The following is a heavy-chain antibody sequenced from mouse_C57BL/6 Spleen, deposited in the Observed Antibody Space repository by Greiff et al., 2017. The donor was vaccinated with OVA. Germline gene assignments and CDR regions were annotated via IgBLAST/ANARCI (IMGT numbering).Heavy chain of an antibody. V-gene: IGHV3-8*01. J-gene: IGHJ1*03. CDR3: ARLKTDWYFDV. CDR2: ISYSGST. Sequence: DVKLQESGPGLAKPSQTLSLTCSVTGYSITSDYCNWIRKFLGIKLESMGYISYSGSTYYNPSLKSRISITRDTSKNQYYLQLNSVTTEDTATYYCARLKTDWYFDVWGTGTTVTVSS. CDR1: GYSITSDY.